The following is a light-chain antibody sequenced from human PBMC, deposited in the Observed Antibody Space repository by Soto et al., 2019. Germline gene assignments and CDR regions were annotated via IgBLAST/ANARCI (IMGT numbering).Light chain of an antibody. CDR3: QTWGTGIWV. CDR1: SGHSSYA. J-gene: IGLJ7*01. Sequence: QSVLTQSPSASASLGASVKLTCTLSSGHSSYAIAWHQQQPEKGPRYLMKLNSDGSHSKGDGIPDRFSGSSSGAERYLTISSLQSEDEADYYCQTWGTGIWVFGGGTQLIVL. V-gene: IGLV4-69*01. CDR2: LNSDGSH.